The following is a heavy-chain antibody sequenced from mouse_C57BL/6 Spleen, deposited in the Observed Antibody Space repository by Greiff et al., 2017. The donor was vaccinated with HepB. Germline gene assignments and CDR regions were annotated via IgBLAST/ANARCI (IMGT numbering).Heavy chain of an antibody. D-gene: IGHD2-3*01. CDR3: ARSDGYTFAY. V-gene: IGHV1-64*01. J-gene: IGHJ3*01. CDR2: IQPNSGST. Sequence: VQLQQSGAELVKPGASVKLSYKASGYTFTSYWMHWVKQRPGQGLEWIGMIQPNSGSTNYNEKFKSKATLTVDTSDSTAYMQLSSLTSWDYAVYYCARSDGYTFAYWRQATLVTVSA. CDR1: GYTFTSYW.